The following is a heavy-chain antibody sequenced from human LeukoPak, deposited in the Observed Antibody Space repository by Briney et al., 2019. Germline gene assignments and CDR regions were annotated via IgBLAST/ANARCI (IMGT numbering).Heavy chain of an antibody. CDR3: ARAQEYSYSYGHFDY. J-gene: IGHJ4*02. Sequence: SVTVSCKASGGTFSSYAISWVRQAPGQGLEWMGGIIPIFGTANYAQKFQGRVTITADESTSTAYMELSSLRSEDTAVYYCARAQEYSYSYGHFDYWGQGTLVTVSS. CDR2: IIPIFGTA. V-gene: IGHV1-69*13. CDR1: GGTFSSYA. D-gene: IGHD5-18*01.